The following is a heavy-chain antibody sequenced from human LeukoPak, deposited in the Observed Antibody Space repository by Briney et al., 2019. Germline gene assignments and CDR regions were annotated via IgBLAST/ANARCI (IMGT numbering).Heavy chain of an antibody. Sequence: GASVKVSCKAPGYTFTGYYMHWVRQAPGQGLEWMGRINPNSGGTNYAQKFQGRVTMTRDTSISTAYMELSRLRSDDTAVYYCARDRPRCSGGSCYSWDYWGQGTLVTVSS. V-gene: IGHV1-2*06. CDR3: ARDRPRCSGGSCYSWDY. CDR2: INPNSGGT. CDR1: GYTFTGYY. J-gene: IGHJ4*02. D-gene: IGHD2-15*01.